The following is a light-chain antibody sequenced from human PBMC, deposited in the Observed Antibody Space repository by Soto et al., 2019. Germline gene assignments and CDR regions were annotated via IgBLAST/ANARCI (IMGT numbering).Light chain of an antibody. CDR2: GAS. CDR1: QGIISY. V-gene: IGKV1-9*01. J-gene: IGKJ5*01. CDR3: QQSYRAVT. Sequence: IQVTQSPSSLSASEGDRVTIACRASQGIISYLAWYQQKPGKAPKLLIYGASTLQSGVPSRFSGSGFGTDFTLTISSLQPEDFATYYCQQSYRAVTFGQGTRLEIK.